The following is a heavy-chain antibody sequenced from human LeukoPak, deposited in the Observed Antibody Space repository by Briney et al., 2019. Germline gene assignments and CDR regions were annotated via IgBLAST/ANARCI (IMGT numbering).Heavy chain of an antibody. D-gene: IGHD6-13*01. Sequence: GGSLRLSCAASGFTFSSYGMHWVRQATGKGLEWVSAIGTAGDTYYPGSVKGRFTISRENAKNSLYLQMNSLRAGDTAVYYCARGGAAAGTTEFDYWGQGTLVTVSS. CDR3: ARGGAAAGTTEFDY. J-gene: IGHJ4*02. V-gene: IGHV3-13*01. CDR2: IGTAGDT. CDR1: GFTFSSYG.